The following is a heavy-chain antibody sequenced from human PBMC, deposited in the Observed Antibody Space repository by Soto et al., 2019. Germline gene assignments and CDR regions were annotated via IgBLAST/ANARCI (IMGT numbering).Heavy chain of an antibody. D-gene: IGHD5-12*01. V-gene: IGHV4-59*01. J-gene: IGHJ5*02. Sequence: PSETLSLTCTVSGGSISSYYWSWFRQSPGKGLEWIGYIYYSGSTDYNPSLKSRVTISIDTSKTQFSLKLTSVTAADTAVYYCARDMHAGFTHYDAPWVQRSRFT. CDR3: ARDMHAGFTHYDAP. CDR2: IYYSGST. CDR1: GGSISSYY.